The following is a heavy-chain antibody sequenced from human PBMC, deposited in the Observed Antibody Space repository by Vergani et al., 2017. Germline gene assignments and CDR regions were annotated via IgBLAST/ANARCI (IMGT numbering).Heavy chain of an antibody. CDR1: GFTFSSYS. Sequence: EVQLVESGGGLVKPGGSLRLSCAASGFTFSSYSMNWVRQAPGKGLEWVSSISSSSSYIYYADSVKGRFTISRDNAKNSLYLQMNSLRAEDTAVYYCARVFNRGDYVVGYWGQGTLVTVSS. CDR3: ARVFNRGDYVVGY. J-gene: IGHJ4*02. CDR2: ISSSSSYI. D-gene: IGHD4-17*01. V-gene: IGHV3-21*04.